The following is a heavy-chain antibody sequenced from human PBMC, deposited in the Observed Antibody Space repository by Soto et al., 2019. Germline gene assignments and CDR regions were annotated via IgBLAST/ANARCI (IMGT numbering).Heavy chain of an antibody. D-gene: IGHD2-2*01. J-gene: IGHJ6*02. CDR2: IYSSGST. CDR1: GDSISSRSYY. CDR3: ARENCSSTSCYYYYYYGMDV. Sequence: PSETLSLTCTVTGDSISSRSYYWGWIRQPPGKGLEWIGRIYSSGSTNNNPSLKSRVTMSIDTSKNQFSLKLSSVTAADTAVYYCARENCSSTSCYYYYYYGMDVWGQGTTVTVSS. V-gene: IGHV4-39*07.